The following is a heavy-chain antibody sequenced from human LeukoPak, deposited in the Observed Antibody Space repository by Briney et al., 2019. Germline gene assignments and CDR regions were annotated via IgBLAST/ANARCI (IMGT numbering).Heavy chain of an antibody. V-gene: IGHV1-69*13. CDR2: IIPIFGTA. Sequence: SVKVSCKASGYTFTSYYMHWVRQAPGQGLEWMGGIIPIFGTANYAQKFQGRVTITADESTSTAYMELSSLRSEDTAVYYCARVPQYYYDSSGYLEFDYWGQGTLVTVSS. CDR1: GYTFTSYY. CDR3: ARVPQYYYDSSGYLEFDY. D-gene: IGHD3-22*01. J-gene: IGHJ4*02.